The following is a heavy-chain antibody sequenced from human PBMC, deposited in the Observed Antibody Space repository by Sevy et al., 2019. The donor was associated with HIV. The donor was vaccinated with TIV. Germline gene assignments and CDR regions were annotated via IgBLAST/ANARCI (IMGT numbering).Heavy chain of an antibody. Sequence: GGSLRLSCVASGFTFSSYAMHWVRQAPGKGLEWVAVISYDGSNKYYADSVKGRFTISRDNSKNTLYLQMNSLRAEDTAVYYCAKTLYGVSINYFDYWGQGTLVTVSS. CDR3: AKTLYGVSINYFDY. CDR1: GFTFSSYA. J-gene: IGHJ4*02. V-gene: IGHV3-30-3*01. CDR2: ISYDGSNK. D-gene: IGHD4-17*01.